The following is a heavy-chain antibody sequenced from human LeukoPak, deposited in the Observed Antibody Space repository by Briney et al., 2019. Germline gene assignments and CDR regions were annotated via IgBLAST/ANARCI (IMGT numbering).Heavy chain of an antibody. Sequence: GRSLRLSCAASGFTFSSYAMHWVRQAPGKGLEWVSAISGSGGSTYYADSVKGRFTISRDNSKNTLYLQMNSLRAEDTAVYYCAKPRGYGDFGNWFDPWGQGTLVTVSS. CDR3: AKPRGYGDFGNWFDP. CDR2: ISGSGGST. J-gene: IGHJ5*02. D-gene: IGHD4-17*01. V-gene: IGHV3-23*01. CDR1: GFTFSSYA.